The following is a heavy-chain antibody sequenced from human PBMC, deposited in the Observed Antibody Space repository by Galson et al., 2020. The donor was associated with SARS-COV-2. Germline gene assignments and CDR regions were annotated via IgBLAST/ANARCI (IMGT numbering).Heavy chain of an antibody. CDR1: GVSSSSYY. CDR3: ARWGEDLHAFDV. V-gene: IGHV4-59*08. J-gene: IGHJ3*01. Sequence: SQTLSLTCSVSGVSSSSYYWNWIRQTPGQGLEWIGYIHYTGTNMYNPSLKSRLTMSVDTSKNQFSVKLSSVTAADTAVYYCARWGEDLHAFDVWGQGTMVTVSS. D-gene: IGHD2-21*01. CDR2: IHYTGTN.